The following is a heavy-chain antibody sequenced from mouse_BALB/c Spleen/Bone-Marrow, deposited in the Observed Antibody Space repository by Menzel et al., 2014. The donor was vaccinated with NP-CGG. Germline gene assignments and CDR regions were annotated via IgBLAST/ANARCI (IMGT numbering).Heavy chain of an antibody. Sequence: EVQLQQSGPGLVKPSQSLSLTCTVTGYSITSDYAWNWIRQFPGNKLEWMGYIGYSGSTGYNPSLKSRISITRDTSKNQFFLQLNSVTTEDTATYYCARGRDYFDYWGQGTTLTVSS. CDR2: IGYSGST. J-gene: IGHJ2*01. CDR3: ARGRDYFDY. V-gene: IGHV3-2*02. CDR1: GYSITSDYA.